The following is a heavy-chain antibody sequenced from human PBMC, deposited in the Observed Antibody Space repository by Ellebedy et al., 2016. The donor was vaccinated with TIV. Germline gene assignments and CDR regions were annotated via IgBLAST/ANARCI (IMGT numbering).Heavy chain of an antibody. Sequence: GESLKISCTASGFTLSNYWMTWVRQAPGRGLEWVANINEDGTKKHFVDSVRGRFTISRDDAGNSLFPQMNSLGAEDTAVYYCARAIYGASYLWGRGTLVTVSS. J-gene: IGHJ2*01. V-gene: IGHV3-7*01. CDR3: ARAIYGASYL. D-gene: IGHD4-17*01. CDR1: GFTLSNYW. CDR2: INEDGTKK.